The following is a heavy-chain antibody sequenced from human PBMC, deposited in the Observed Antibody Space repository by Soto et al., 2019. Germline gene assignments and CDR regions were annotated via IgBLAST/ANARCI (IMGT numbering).Heavy chain of an antibody. J-gene: IGHJ4*02. D-gene: IGHD7-27*01. CDR2: ISWNSGSI. V-gene: IGHV3-9*01. CDR3: AKETQSNLGTGGFDS. CDR1: GVTFDDYA. Sequence: PGGSLRLSCVVSGVTFDDYAIHWGRQAPGKGLEWVSGISWNSGSINYADSVKGRFTIARDNAKNSLYLQLNSLRPEDTALYYCAKETQSNLGTGGFDSWGQGTLVTVSS.